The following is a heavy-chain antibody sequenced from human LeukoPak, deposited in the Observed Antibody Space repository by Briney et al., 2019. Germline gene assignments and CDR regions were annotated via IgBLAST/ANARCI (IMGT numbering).Heavy chain of an antibody. CDR2: IIPIFGTA. D-gene: IGHD6-13*01. V-gene: IGHV1-69*05. J-gene: IGHJ4*02. Sequence: ASVKVSCKASGGTFSSYAVSWVRQAPGQGLEWMGGIIPIFGTANYAQKFQGRVTITTDGSTSTAYMELSSLRSEDTAVYYCARPPQRYSSSWYPLGYWGQGTLVTVSS. CDR3: ARPPQRYSSSWYPLGY. CDR1: GGTFSSYA.